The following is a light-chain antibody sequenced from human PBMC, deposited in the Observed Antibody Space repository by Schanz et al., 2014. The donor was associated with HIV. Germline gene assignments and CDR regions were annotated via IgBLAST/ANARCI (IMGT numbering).Light chain of an antibody. J-gene: IGKJ2*01. CDR1: QGISSW. CDR3: QQYTKHPPFT. CDR2: KAS. V-gene: IGKV1-5*03. Sequence: DIQMTQSPSTVSASVGDRVTISCRASQGISSWLAWYQQKPGTAPKLLIYKASSLQSGVPSRFSGSGSGTEFTLTISSLQPDDFATYYCQQYTKHPPFTFGQGTKLEIK.